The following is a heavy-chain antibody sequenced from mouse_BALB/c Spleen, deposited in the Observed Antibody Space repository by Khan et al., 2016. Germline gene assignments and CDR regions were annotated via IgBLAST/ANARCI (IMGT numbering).Heavy chain of an antibody. CDR2: INPDSSTI. Sequence: EVKLLESGGGLVQPGGSLKLSCVASGFDFSRYWMSWVRQAPGKGLEWIGEINPDSSTINYTPSLKDKFLISRDNAKNTLYLQMSKVRSEDTALYYCARLHYYGRFAYWGQGTLVTVSA. CDR3: ARLHYYGRFAY. J-gene: IGHJ3*01. CDR1: GFDFSRYW. V-gene: IGHV4-1*02. D-gene: IGHD1-2*01.